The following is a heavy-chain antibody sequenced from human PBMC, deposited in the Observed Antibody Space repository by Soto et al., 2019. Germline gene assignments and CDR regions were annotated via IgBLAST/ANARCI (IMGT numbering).Heavy chain of an antibody. D-gene: IGHD1-1*01. Sequence: SEPLSLTCTVSGGSVSSGSYYWSWIRQPPGKGLEWIGYIYYSGSTNYNPSLKSRVTITKDTSKNQVVLTMTNMDPVDTATYYCAHRQLYNGAWNEGTFDYWGQGALVTVSS. CDR3: AHRQLYNGAWNEGTFDY. J-gene: IGHJ4*02. CDR2: IYYSGST. V-gene: IGHV4-61*01. CDR1: GGSVSSGSYY.